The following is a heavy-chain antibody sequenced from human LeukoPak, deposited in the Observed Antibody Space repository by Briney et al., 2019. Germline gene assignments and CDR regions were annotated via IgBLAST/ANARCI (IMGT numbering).Heavy chain of an antibody. J-gene: IGHJ4*02. CDR3: AGAQKVRALFRFLERLLPFHY. CDR1: GGSISSSNYY. V-gene: IGHV4-39*01. Sequence: AETLSLTCTVSGGSISSSNYYLSWIRQPPGKGLEWIGNIYYSGSTYYNPSLKSRVTISVDTSKNQLSLKLSSVTAADAAVYYCAGAQKVRALFRFLERLLPFHYWGQGTLVTVSS. D-gene: IGHD3-3*01. CDR2: IYYSGST.